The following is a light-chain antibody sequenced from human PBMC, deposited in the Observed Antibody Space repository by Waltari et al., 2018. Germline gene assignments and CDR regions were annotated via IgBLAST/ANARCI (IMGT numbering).Light chain of an antibody. V-gene: IGKV1-39*01. CDR2: TAS. CDR1: QNIDSS. CDR3: QQSYFSVT. J-gene: IGKJ1*01. Sequence: DIQMTQSPSSLSASIGDRVTITCRASQNIDSSLNWYQQRPGKAPKLLIHTASSLQSGVPSRFSGSGSGTDFTLTISILQPEDFATYYCQQSYFSVTFGQGTQVQIK.